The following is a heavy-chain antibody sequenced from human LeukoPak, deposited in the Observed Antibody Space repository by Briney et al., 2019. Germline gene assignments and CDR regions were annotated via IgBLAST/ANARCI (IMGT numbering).Heavy chain of an antibody. J-gene: IGHJ4*02. CDR2: IYPSDSNI. D-gene: IGHD1-26*01. CDR3: ARSTSGGYYFDY. V-gene: IGHV5-51*01. CDR1: GYSFSTYW. Sequence: GESLKISCKGSGYSFSTYWIGWVRQMPGKGLEWMGIIYPSDSNIRHSPSFQGQVIISVDKSISTAYLQWSRLKASGTAMYYCARSTSGGYYFDYWGQGTLVTVSS.